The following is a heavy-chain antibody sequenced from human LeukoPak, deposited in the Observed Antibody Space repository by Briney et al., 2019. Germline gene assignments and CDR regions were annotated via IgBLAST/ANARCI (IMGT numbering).Heavy chain of an antibody. Sequence: GGSLRLSCVASGFTLSSYWMHWVRQTPGKGLVWVSRINSDGSSTSYADSVKGRFTVSRDNAKNTLYLQMKSLRAEDTAVYYCARLLECTSTSCYEGWFDPWGQGTLVTVSS. V-gene: IGHV3-74*01. D-gene: IGHD2-2*01. CDR3: ARLLECTSTSCYEGWFDP. CDR2: INSDGSST. J-gene: IGHJ5*02. CDR1: GFTLSSYW.